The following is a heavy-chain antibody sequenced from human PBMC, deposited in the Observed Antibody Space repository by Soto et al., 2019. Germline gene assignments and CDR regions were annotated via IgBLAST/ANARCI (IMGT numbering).Heavy chain of an antibody. D-gene: IGHD5-18*01. V-gene: IGHV3-53*02. CDR1: GFTVSSNY. CDR2: IYSGGST. CDR3: ARVPIPGYSYGTAYYYYGMDV. J-gene: IGHJ6*02. Sequence: EVQLVETGGGLIQPGGSLRLSCAASGFTVSSNYMSWVRQAPGKGLEWGSVIYSGGSTYYADSVKGRFTISRDNSKNTLYLQMNSLRAEDTAVYYCARVPIPGYSYGTAYYYYGMDVWGQGTTVTVSS.